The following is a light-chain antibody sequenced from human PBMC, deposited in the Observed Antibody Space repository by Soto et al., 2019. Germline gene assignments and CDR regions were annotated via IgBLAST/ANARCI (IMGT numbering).Light chain of an antibody. CDR2: GAS. J-gene: IGKJ1*01. Sequence: ETVMTQSPASLSVSPGERATLSCRASQSVNSNLDWYQQKPGQAPRLLIYGASTRATGIPDRFSGSGSETEFILTISSLQSEDFAVYYCQEYNTWPWTFGQGTKVDIK. V-gene: IGKV3-15*01. CDR1: QSVNSN. CDR3: QEYNTWPWT.